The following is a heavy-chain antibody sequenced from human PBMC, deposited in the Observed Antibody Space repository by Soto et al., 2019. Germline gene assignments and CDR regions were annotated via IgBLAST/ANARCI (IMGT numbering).Heavy chain of an antibody. V-gene: IGHV4-30-2*01. Sequence: QLQLQESGSGLVKPSQTLSLTCAVSGGSISSGGYSWSWIRQPPGKGLEWIGYIYHSGSTYYNPSRKSRVTISVDRSTNQFSLKLSSVTAADTAVYYCAGGRIATGRDYWGQGTLVTVSS. CDR2: IYHSGST. D-gene: IGHD2-21*01. J-gene: IGHJ4*02. CDR3: AGGRIATGRDY. CDR1: GGSISSGGYS.